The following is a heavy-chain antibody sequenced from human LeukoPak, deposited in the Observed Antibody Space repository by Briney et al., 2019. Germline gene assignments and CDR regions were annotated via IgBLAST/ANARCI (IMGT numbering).Heavy chain of an antibody. V-gene: IGHV4-59*08. CDR1: GGSISSYY. D-gene: IGHD6-19*01. CDR3: ARHLYSSGWSDY. CDR2: IYYSGST. Sequence: PSETLSLTCTVSGGSISSYYWRWLRQPPGKGLEWIGYIYYSGSTNYNPSLKSRVTISVDTSKNQFSLKVSSVTAADTAVFYCARHLYSSGWSDYWGQGTLVTVSS. J-gene: IGHJ4*02.